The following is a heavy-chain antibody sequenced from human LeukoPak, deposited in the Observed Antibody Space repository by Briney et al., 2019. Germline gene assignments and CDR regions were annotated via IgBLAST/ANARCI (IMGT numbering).Heavy chain of an antibody. CDR2: IYTSGST. CDR1: GGSISSGGYY. D-gene: IGHD2-8*01. V-gene: IGHV4-61*02. Sequence: PSQTLSLTCTVSGGSISSGGYYWSWIRQPAGKGLEWIGRIYTSGSTNYNPSLKSRVTISVDTSKNQFSLKLSSVTAADTAVYYCARHPLYCTNGVCLNWFDPRGQGTLVTVSS. CDR3: ARHPLYCTNGVCLNWFDP. J-gene: IGHJ5*02.